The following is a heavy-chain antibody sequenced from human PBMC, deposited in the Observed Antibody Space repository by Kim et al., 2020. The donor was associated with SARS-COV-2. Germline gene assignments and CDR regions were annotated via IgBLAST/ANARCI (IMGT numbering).Heavy chain of an antibody. D-gene: IGHD3-10*01. CDR3: ARGGFGELPTYNWFDP. CDR1: GGSFSGYY. V-gene: IGHV4-34*01. Sequence: SETLSLTCAVYGGSFSGYYWSWIRQPPGKGLEWIGEINHSGSTNYNPSLKSRVTISVDTSKNQFSLKLSSVTAADTAVYYCARGGFGELPTYNWFDPWGQGTLVTVSS. CDR2: INHSGST. J-gene: IGHJ5*02.